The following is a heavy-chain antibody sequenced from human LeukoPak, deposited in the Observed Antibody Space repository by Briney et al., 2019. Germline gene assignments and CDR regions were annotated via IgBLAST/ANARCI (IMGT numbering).Heavy chain of an antibody. CDR3: ARDLVVYAASHFDY. CDR2: INTNTGNP. V-gene: IGHV7-4-1*02. J-gene: IGHJ4*02. D-gene: IGHD2-8*02. CDR1: GYTFTSYA. Sequence: ASVKVSCKASGYTFTSYAMNWVRQAPGQGLEWMGWINTNTGNPTYAQGFTGRFVFSLDTSVSTAYLQISSLKAEDTAVYYCARDLVVYAASHFDYWGQGTLVTVSS.